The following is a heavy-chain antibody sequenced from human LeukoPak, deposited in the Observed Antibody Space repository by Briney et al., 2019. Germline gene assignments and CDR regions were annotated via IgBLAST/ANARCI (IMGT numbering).Heavy chain of an antibody. CDR2: IYYSGST. CDR1: GGSISSSSYY. CDR3: ARHTPSSGSLDY. D-gene: IGHD6-19*01. V-gene: IGHV4-39*01. J-gene: IGHJ4*02. Sequence: SETLSLTCTVSGGSISSSSYYWGWIRQPPGKGLEWIGSIYYSGSTYHNPSLKSRVTISVDTSKNQFSLKLSSVTAADTAVYYCARHTPSSGSLDYWGQGTLVTVSS.